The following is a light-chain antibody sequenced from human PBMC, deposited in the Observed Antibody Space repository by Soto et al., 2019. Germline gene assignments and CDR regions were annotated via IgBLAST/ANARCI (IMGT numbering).Light chain of an antibody. CDR1: QYINTY. CDR2: AAT. Sequence: DIQITQSPSSLSASVGDRVTISCRASQYINTYLNWYQQKGGKAPKLLIYAATNLQSGVPSRFSGSGSGTDFTLTIGSLQPDDFATYYCQQSYSTPITFGQGTRLEIK. V-gene: IGKV1-39*01. CDR3: QQSYSTPIT. J-gene: IGKJ5*01.